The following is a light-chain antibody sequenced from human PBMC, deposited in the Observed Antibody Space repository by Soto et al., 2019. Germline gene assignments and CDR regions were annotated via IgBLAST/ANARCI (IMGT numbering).Light chain of an antibody. CDR3: CSYAGSDTGV. CDR2: DVS. CDR1: SSDGGGYNY. J-gene: IGLJ3*02. V-gene: IGLV2-11*01. Sequence: QSALTQPRSVSGSPGQSVTISCTGISSDGGGYNYVSWYQQHPGKAPKLMIYDVSKRPSGVPDRFSGSKSGNTASLTISGLQAEDEADYYCCSYAGSDTGVFGGGTKVTVL.